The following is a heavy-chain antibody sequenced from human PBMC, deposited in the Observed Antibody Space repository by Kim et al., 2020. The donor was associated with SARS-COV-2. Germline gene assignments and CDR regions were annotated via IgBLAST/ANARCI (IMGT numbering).Heavy chain of an antibody. D-gene: IGHD4-4*01. CDR1: GFTFSSYN. V-gene: IGHV3-48*02. CDR2: ISSSSTII. J-gene: IGHJ6*02. Sequence: GGSLRLSCAASGFTFSSYNMNWVRQAPGKGLEWISYISSSSTIIYHADSVKGRFTISRDNAKKSMYLQMNNLRDEDTSVYYCASDADYSFMDVWGQGTTVSVSS. CDR3: ASDADYSFMDV.